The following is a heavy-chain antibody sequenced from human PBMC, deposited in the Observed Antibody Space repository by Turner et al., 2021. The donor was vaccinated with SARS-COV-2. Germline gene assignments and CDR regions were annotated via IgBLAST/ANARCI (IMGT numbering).Heavy chain of an antibody. Sequence: EVQLVESGGGLVKPGGSLRLSCAASGFTFSSYSMNWVRQAPGRGLEWVSSISSRTIFIYYADSVKGRFTNSRDNAKNSLYLQMNSLRAEDTAVYYCAREDDFWSGYQYYRMDVWGQGTTVTVSS. CDR2: ISSRTIFI. CDR3: AREDDFWSGYQYYRMDV. V-gene: IGHV3-21*01. D-gene: IGHD3-3*01. CDR1: GFTFSSYS. J-gene: IGHJ6*02.